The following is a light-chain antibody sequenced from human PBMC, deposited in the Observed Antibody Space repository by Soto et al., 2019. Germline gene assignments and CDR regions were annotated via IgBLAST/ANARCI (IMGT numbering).Light chain of an antibody. J-gene: IGLJ1*01. CDR1: SSDVGGYNF. V-gene: IGLV2-14*01. CDR2: DVR. Sequence: QSVLTQPASVSGSPGQSITISCTGTSSDVGGYNFVSWYQQHPGKAPKLMIYDVRNRPSGVSNRFSGSKSVNTASLTISGLQAEDEADYYCSSYTSISTYVFGTGNKVTV. CDR3: SSYTSISTYV.